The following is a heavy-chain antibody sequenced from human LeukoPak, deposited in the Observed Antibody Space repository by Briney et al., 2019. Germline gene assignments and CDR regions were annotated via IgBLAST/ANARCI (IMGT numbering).Heavy chain of an antibody. Sequence: ASVKVSCKASGYSFTSYGISWVREAPGRGLEWVGYISAYDGETRYAQRFQGRVTLTTDTSTGTVYMEMRRLRSDDTAVYYCARGGKNYFDFWGQGTLVTVSS. CDR2: ISAYDGET. J-gene: IGHJ4*02. CDR1: GYSFTSYG. CDR3: ARGGKNYFDF. V-gene: IGHV1-18*01. D-gene: IGHD1-1*01.